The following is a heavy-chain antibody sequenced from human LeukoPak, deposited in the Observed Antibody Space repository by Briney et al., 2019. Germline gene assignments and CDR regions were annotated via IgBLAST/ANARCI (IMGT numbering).Heavy chain of an antibody. Sequence: GGSLRHSCAASGFSFSSYEMNWVRQAPGRGLEWVSYISSGGTTLYYADSVKGRFTISRDNVKNSLYLQMNSLSSEDTGVYYCARVKGSGWYEVDYWGQGTLVTVSS. CDR1: GFSFSSYE. CDR2: ISSGGTTL. CDR3: ARVKGSGWYEVDY. J-gene: IGHJ4*02. V-gene: IGHV3-48*03. D-gene: IGHD6-19*01.